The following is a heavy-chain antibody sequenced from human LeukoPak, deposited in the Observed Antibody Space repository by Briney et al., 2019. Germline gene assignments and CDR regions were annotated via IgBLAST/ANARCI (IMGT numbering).Heavy chain of an antibody. CDR2: MNPNSGGT. J-gene: IGHJ4*01. Sequence: ASVKVSCKASGYTFTGYYMHWVRQAPGQGLEWMGWMNPNSGGTNYAQNFQGRVTMTRDTSISTAYMELSRLTSDDTAVYYCARGGVVAAAIEGDPPRRFAYWGQEPWSPSPQ. CDR1: GYTFTGYY. V-gene: IGHV1-2*02. CDR3: ARGGVVAAAIEGDPPRRFAY. D-gene: IGHD2-2*01.